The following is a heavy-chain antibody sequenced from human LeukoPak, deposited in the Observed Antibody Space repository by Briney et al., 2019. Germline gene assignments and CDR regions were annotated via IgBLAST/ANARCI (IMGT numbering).Heavy chain of an antibody. D-gene: IGHD2-15*01. CDR3: ARDGGGGYCSGGSCHTAWFDP. Sequence: ASVKVSSKASGYTFTSYGISWVRQAPGQGLEWMGWISAYNGNTNYAQKLQGRVTMTTDTSTSTAYMELRSLRSDDTAVYYCARDGGGGYCSGGSCHTAWFDPWGQGTLVTVSS. J-gene: IGHJ5*02. CDR1: GYTFTSYG. V-gene: IGHV1-18*01. CDR2: ISAYNGNT.